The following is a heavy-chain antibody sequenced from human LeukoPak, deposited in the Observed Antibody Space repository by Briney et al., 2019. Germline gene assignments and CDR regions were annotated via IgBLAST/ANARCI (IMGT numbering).Heavy chain of an antibody. V-gene: IGHV5-51*01. CDR3: ARLVVTGLYFFDY. CDR2: IDPGDSDT. D-gene: IGHD2-21*02. CDR1: GYSFTNHW. Sequence: GESLKISCKGPGYSFTNHWIGWVRQMPGKGLEWMGIIDPGDSDTRNSPSFRGQVTMSADKSINTAFLQWSSLKASDTAMYYCARLVVTGLYFFDYWGQGTLVAVSS. J-gene: IGHJ4*02.